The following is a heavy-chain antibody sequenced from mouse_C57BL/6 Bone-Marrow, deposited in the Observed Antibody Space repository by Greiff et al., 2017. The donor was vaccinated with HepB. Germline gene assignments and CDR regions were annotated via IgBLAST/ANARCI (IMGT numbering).Heavy chain of an antibody. CDR1: GFTFSSYA. D-gene: IGHD2-2*01. V-gene: IGHV5-4*01. CDR2: ISDGGSYT. CDR3: ARDMVTTWFAY. J-gene: IGHJ3*01. Sequence: EVKLEESGGGLVKPGGSLKLSCAASGFTFSSYAMSWVRQTPEKRLEWVATISDGGSYTYYPDNVKGRFTISRDNAKNNLYLQMSHLKSEDTAMYYCARDMVTTWFAYWGQGTLVTVSA.